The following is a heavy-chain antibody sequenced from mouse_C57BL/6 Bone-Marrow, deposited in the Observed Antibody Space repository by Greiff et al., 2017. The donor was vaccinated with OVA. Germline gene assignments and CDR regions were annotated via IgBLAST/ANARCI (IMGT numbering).Heavy chain of an antibody. J-gene: IGHJ1*03. CDR1: GYTFTSYT. CDR2: INPSSGYT. CDR3: ASQGRYFDV. Sequence: QVQLQQSGAELARPGASVKMSCKASGYTFTSYTMHWVKQRPGQGLEWIGYINPSSGYTKYNQKFKDKATLTADKSSSTAYKQLSSLTSEDSAVYYCASQGRYFDVWGTGTTVTVS. V-gene: IGHV1-4*01.